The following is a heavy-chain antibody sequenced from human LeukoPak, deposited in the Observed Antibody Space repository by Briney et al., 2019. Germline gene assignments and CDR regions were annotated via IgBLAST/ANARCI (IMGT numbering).Heavy chain of an antibody. CDR2: IKQDGSEK. J-gene: IGHJ4*02. V-gene: IGHV3-7*01. Sequence: GGSLRLSCAASGFTFSNYWMSWVRQAPGKGLEWVANIKQDGSEKYYVDSVKGRFTTSRDNAKNSLYLQMNSLRAEDTAVYYCASDRDYYDSSGYLFDYWGQGTLVTVSS. CDR3: ASDRDYYDSSGYLFDY. D-gene: IGHD3-22*01. CDR1: GFTFSNYW.